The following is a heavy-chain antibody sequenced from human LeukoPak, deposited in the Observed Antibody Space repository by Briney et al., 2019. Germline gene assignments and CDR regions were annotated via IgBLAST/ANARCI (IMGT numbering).Heavy chain of an antibody. J-gene: IGHJ6*02. V-gene: IGHV3-23*01. D-gene: IGHD6-13*01. Sequence: GGSLRLSCAASRFTFSSYAMSWARQAPGKGLEWVSAISGSGGSTYYADSVKGRFTISRDNSKNTLYLQMNSLRAEDTAVYYCATNGGQQPYLYGMDVWGQGTTVTVSS. CDR3: ATNGGQQPYLYGMDV. CDR2: ISGSGGST. CDR1: RFTFSSYA.